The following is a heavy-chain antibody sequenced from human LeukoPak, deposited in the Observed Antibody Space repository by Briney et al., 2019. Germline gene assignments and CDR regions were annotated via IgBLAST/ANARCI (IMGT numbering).Heavy chain of an antibody. V-gene: IGHV4-59*01. D-gene: IGHD3-10*01. CDR1: GVSISSYY. Sequence: SETLSLTCSVSGVSISSYYWSWIRQSPGKGLEWIGYISHSGGTNYNPSLKSRVTISLDTSKNQFSLQLSSVTAADTAVYYCVRGERLGGDYWGHGTLVTVSS. CDR2: ISHSGGT. J-gene: IGHJ4*01. CDR3: VRGERLGGDY.